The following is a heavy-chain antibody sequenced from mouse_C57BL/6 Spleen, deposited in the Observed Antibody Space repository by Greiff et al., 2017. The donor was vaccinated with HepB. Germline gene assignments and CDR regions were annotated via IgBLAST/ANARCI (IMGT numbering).Heavy chain of an antibody. J-gene: IGHJ4*01. D-gene: IGHD2-1*01. V-gene: IGHV3-6*01. CDR3: ASGNYEGAMDY. CDR2: ISYDGSN. CDR1: GYSITSGYY. Sequence: EVKLLESGPGLVKPSQSLSLTCSVTGYSITSGYYWNWIRQFPGNKLEWMGYISYDGSNNYNPSLKNRISITRDTSKNQFFLKLNSVTTEDTATYYCASGNYEGAMDYWGQGTSVTVSS.